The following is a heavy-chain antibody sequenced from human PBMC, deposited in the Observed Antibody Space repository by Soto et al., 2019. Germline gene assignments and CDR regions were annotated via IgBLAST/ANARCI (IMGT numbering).Heavy chain of an antibody. CDR3: ARAPLGYCSGDSCYYPYYFDY. CDR2: IYYSGSS. J-gene: IGHJ4*02. CDR1: GGSTSSYY. D-gene: IGHD2-15*01. Sequence: ETLSLTCTVSGGSTSSYYWSWMRQPPGQGLEWIGYIYYSGSSNYNPSLRSRVTISVDTSKNQFSLKLSSVTAADTAVYYCARAPLGYCSGDSCYYPYYFDYWGQGTLVTVSS. V-gene: IGHV4-59*01.